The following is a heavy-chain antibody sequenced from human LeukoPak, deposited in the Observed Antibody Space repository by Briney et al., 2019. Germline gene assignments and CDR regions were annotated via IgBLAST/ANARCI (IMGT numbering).Heavy chain of an antibody. CDR1: GGALSSYY. D-gene: IGHD6-6*01. V-gene: IGHV4-59*01. Sequence: PSETLSLTCTVSGGALSSYYWSWIRQPPGKGLEWIGYIYHSGSTNYNPSLKSRVTISVDTSKKQFSLKLSSVTAPDTAVYYCARDKGTSYLSSFDSWGQGTLVTVSS. CDR3: ARDKGTSYLSSFDS. J-gene: IGHJ4*02. CDR2: IYHSGST.